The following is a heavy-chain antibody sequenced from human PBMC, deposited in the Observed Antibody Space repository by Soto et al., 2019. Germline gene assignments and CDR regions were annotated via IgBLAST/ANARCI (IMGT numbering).Heavy chain of an antibody. Sequence: QVQLVESGGGVVQPGRSLRLSCAASGFTFSTYGMHWVRQAPGKGLAWVAIIWYDGSNKYYADSVKGRFTISRDDSKNPLYLQMNSLTAEDTAVYFCARDASAYDGGWYPRGFDPWGQGTLVTVSS. V-gene: IGHV3-33*01. CDR1: GFTFSTYG. CDR2: IWYDGSNK. CDR3: ARDASAYDGGWYPRGFDP. J-gene: IGHJ5*02. D-gene: IGHD6-19*01.